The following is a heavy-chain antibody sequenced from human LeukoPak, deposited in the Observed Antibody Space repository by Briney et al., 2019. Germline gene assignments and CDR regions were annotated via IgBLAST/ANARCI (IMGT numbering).Heavy chain of an antibody. V-gene: IGHV3-30*03. CDR2: ILYDGSKK. CDR1: GFIFTNYA. J-gene: IGHJ5*02. CDR3: ARERGSGSYHPFDP. D-gene: IGHD3-10*01. Sequence: GGSLRLSCVPSGFIFTNYAMHWVRQTPGKGLEWVASILYDGSKKYYADSVKGRFSIYRDNSNYTLYLQMNSLRAEDTAVYYCARERGSGSYHPFDPWGQGTLATVSS.